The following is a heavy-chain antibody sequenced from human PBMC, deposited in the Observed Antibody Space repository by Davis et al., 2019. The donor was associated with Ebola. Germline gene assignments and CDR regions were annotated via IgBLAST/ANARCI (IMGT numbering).Heavy chain of an antibody. V-gene: IGHV1-69*04. CDR2: IIPILGIA. D-gene: IGHD2-15*01. CDR3: ARDDCSDGSCYRN. CDR1: GGTFSSYT. Sequence: SVQVSCKASGGTFSSYTISWVRQAPVQGLEWMGRIIPILGIANYAQKFQGKVTITADKSMSTAYMELSSLRSEDTDVYYCARDDCSDGSCYRNWRQGTLVTVSS. J-gene: IGHJ4*02.